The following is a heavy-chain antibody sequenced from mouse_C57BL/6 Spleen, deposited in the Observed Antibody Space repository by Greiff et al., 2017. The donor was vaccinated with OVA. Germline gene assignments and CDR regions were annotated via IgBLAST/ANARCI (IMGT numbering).Heavy chain of an antibody. CDR2: IYPGDGDT. J-gene: IGHJ4*01. CDR3: AKGSNPLYAMDY. V-gene: IGHV1-82*01. Sequence: QVQLQQSGPELVKPGASVKISCKASGYAFSSSWMNWVKQRPGKGLEWIGRIYPGDGDTNYNGKFTGKATLTADKSSSTAYMQLSSLTSEDSAVYVCAKGSNPLYAMDYWGQGTSVTVSS. CDR1: GYAFSSSW. D-gene: IGHD2-5*01.